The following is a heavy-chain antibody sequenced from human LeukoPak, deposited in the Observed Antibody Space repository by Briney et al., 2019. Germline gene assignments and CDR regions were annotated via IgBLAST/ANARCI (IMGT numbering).Heavy chain of an antibody. Sequence: GGSLRLSCAASGFTFSDYYINWIRQAPGKGLEWVSFISGSGSTKYYADSIKGRFTISRDNAKNSLYLQMNSLRAEDTAVYYCVTIFGVVIKAWGQGTLVTVSS. V-gene: IGHV3-11*04. J-gene: IGHJ5*02. CDR2: ISGSGSTK. CDR3: VTIFGVVIKA. CDR1: GFTFSDYY. D-gene: IGHD3-3*01.